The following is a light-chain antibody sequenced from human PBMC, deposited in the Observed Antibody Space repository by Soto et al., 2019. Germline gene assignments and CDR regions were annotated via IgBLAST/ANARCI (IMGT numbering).Light chain of an antibody. Sequence: DIRMTQSPSSVSASIGDTVTITCRASQDISILLAWYQQKPGRAPKLLIYGASTLESWVPSRFSGRGSGTDFTLTISSLQPEDFATYFCQQADSFPLTFGGGTKVDTK. J-gene: IGKJ4*01. CDR3: QQADSFPLT. V-gene: IGKV1D-12*01. CDR1: QDISIL. CDR2: GAS.